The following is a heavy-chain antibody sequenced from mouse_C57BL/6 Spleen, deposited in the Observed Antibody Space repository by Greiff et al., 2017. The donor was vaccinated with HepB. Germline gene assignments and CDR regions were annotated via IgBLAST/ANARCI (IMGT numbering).Heavy chain of an antibody. J-gene: IGHJ4*01. D-gene: IGHD2-5*01. CDR1: GFTFSSYA. V-gene: IGHV5-9-1*02. CDR2: ISSGGDYI. CDR3: TRESYSNYGGGAMDY. Sequence: EVKLMESGEGLVKPGGSLKLSCAASGFTFSSYAMSWVRQTPEKRLEWVAYISSGGDYIYYADTVKGRFTISRDNARNTLYLQMSRLKSEDTAMYYCTRESYSNYGGGAMDYWGQGTSVTVSS.